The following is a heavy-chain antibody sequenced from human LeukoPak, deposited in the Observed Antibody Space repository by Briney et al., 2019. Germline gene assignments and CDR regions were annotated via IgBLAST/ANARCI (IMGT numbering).Heavy chain of an antibody. V-gene: IGHV1-8*03. J-gene: IGHJ4*02. CDR1: GYTFTSYD. CDR2: MNPNSGNT. CDR3: ARVTGYDFWSGQWEYYFDY. Sequence: ASVKVSCKASGYTFTSYDINWVRQATGQGLEWMGWMNPNSGNTGYAQKFQGRVTITRNTSTSIAYMELSSLRSEDTAVYYCARVTGYDFWSGQWEYYFDYWGQGTLVTVSS. D-gene: IGHD3-3*01.